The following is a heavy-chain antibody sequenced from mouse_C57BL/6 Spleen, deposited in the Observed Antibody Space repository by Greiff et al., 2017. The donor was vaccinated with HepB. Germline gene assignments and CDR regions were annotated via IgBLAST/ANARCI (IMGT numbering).Heavy chain of an antibody. D-gene: IGHD3-3*01. CDR1: GFTFSSYA. CDR3: TREVLGDWYFDV. V-gene: IGHV5-9-1*02. J-gene: IGHJ1*03. CDR2: ISSGGDYI. Sequence: EVMLVESGEGLVKPGGSLKLSCAASGFTFSSYAMSWVRQTPEKRLEWVAYISSGGDYIYYADTVKGRFTISRDNARNTLYLQMSSLKSEDTAMYYCTREVLGDWYFDVWGTGTTVTVSS.